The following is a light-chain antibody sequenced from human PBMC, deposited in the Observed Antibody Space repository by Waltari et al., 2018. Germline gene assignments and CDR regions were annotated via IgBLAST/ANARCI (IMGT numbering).Light chain of an antibody. V-gene: IGKV6-21*02. CDR3: HQSRTFPRT. CDR1: QNIGSD. Sequence: EVVLTQSPAFQSVTPRERVTLTCRASQNIGSDLHWYQHKPGQTPTLLIKYSSQSISGSPSRFRGSGSVTDFTLTINRLEVEDAAIYYWHQSRTFPRTFGQGTQLEI. J-gene: IGKJ2*02. CDR2: YSS.